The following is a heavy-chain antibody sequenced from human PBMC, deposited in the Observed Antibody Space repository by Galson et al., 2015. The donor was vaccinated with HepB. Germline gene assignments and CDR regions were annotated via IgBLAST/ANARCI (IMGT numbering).Heavy chain of an antibody. CDR3: SRVVQGDPDAFDI. CDR1: GFTVSSNS. V-gene: IGHV3-53*01. Sequence: SLRLSCAASGFTVSSNSMSWVRQAPGKGLEWVSVIYSGGGTYYAASVMGRFTIFRDNSKNTPYLQENSLRAEDAAVYYCSRVVQGDPDAFDIWGQGTMVTVSS. CDR2: IYSGGGT. J-gene: IGHJ3*02. D-gene: IGHD2-21*02.